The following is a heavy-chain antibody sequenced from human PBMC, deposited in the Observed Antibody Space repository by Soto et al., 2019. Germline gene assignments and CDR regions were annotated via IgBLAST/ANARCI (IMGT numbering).Heavy chain of an antibody. CDR2: ISGSGAST. V-gene: IGHV3-23*01. Sequence: GGSLRLSCAVSVFTFSNYAMSWVRQSPGKGLDWVSAISGSGASTYNADSVKGRFTISRDNSKNTLYLQMNSLRAEDTALYYCEKKDGNDGYYDAFDIWGQGTMVTVSS. J-gene: IGHJ3*02. D-gene: IGHD3-22*01. CDR3: EKKDGNDGYYDAFDI. CDR1: VFTFSNYA.